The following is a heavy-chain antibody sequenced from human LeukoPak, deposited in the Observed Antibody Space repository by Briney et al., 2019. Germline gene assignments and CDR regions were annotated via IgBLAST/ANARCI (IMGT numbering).Heavy chain of an antibody. V-gene: IGHV1-24*01. D-gene: IGHD4-11*01. CDR2: FDPEDGET. CDR1: GYTLTELS. Sequence: ASVKVSCKVSGYTLTELSMHWVRQAPGKGLEWMGGFDPEDGETIYAQKFQGGVTMTEDTSTDTAYMELSSLRSEDTAVYYCAAGHMTRFDYWAREPWSPSPQ. CDR3: AAGHMTRFDY. J-gene: IGHJ4*02.